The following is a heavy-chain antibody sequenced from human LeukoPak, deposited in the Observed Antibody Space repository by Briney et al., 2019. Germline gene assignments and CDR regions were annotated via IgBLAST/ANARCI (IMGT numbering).Heavy chain of an antibody. CDR1: GCTFSSYG. J-gene: IGHJ4*02. D-gene: IGHD3-10*01. CDR3: AKGLLWFGELSPSFDY. Sequence: GGFLRLSCAASGCTFSSYGMHWVRQAPGKGLEWVAVISYDGSNKYYADSVKGRFTISRDNSKNTLYLQMNSLRAEDTAVYYCAKGLLWFGELSPSFDYWGQGTLVTVSS. V-gene: IGHV3-30*18. CDR2: ISYDGSNK.